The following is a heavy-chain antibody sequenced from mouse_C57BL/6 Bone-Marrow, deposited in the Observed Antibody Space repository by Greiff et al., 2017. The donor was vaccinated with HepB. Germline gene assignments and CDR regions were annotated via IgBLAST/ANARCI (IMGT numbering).Heavy chain of an antibody. D-gene: IGHD2-4*01. CDR2: ISGGGGNT. J-gene: IGHJ3*01. CDR1: GFTFSSYT. V-gene: IGHV5-9*01. Sequence: EVKLVESGGGLVKPGGSLKLSCAASGFTFSSYTMSWVRQTPEKRLEWVATISGGGGNTYYPDSLKGRFTISRDNAKNTLYLQMSSLRSEDTALYYCASYDYDEGAWFAYGGQGTLVTVSA. CDR3: ASYDYDEGAWFAY.